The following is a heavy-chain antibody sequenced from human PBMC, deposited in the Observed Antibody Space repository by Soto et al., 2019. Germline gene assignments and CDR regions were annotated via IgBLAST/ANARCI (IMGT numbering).Heavy chain of an antibody. D-gene: IGHD3-16*02. J-gene: IGHJ4*02. V-gene: IGHV1-18*01. CDR2: ISAYNGNT. Sequence: ASVKVSCKTSGYTFTNFGLSWVRQAPGQGLEWMGWISAYNGNTNYAQNFQGRVTMTTDTSTSTAYMGLRSLKTEDAAVYYCMTDRQYRPDYWGQGTLVTVSS. CDR3: MTDRQYRPDY. CDR1: GYTFTNFG.